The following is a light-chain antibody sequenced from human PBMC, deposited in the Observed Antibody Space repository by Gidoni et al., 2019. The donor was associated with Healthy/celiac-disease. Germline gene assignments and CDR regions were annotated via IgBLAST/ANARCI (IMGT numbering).Light chain of an antibody. Sequence: SYALTPPPSVSVSPGQTASITCSGDKLGDKYACWYQQKPGQSPVLVIYQDSKRPSGIPERFSGSNSGNTATLTISGTQAMDEADYYCQAWDSSNVVFGGGTKLTVL. CDR2: QDS. V-gene: IGLV3-1*01. CDR3: QAWDSSNVV. J-gene: IGLJ2*01. CDR1: KLGDKY.